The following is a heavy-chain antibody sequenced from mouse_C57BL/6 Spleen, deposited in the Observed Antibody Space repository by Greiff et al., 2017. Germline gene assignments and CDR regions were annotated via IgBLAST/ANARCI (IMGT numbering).Heavy chain of an antibody. CDR3: ARGGYDGLRSYFDY. CDR2: INPYNGGT. Sequence: VQLQQSGPVLVKPGASVKMSCKASGYTFTDYYMNWVKQSHGKSLEWIGVINPYNGGTSYNQKFKGKATLTVDKSSSTAYMELNSLTSEDSAVYYCARGGYDGLRSYFDYWGQGTTLTVSS. CDR1: GYTFTDYY. D-gene: IGHD2-3*01. V-gene: IGHV1-19*01. J-gene: IGHJ2*01.